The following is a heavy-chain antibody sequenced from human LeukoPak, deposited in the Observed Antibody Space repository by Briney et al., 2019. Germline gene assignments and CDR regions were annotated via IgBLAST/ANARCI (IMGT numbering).Heavy chain of an antibody. D-gene: IGHD3-16*02. Sequence: ASVKVSCKASGYTFTSFYMHWVRQAPGQGLEWMGIVGPSGGSTSYAQKFQGRVTMTRDTSTSTVYMELSSLRSEDTAVYYCARDHDYVWGSYHYTGYWGQGTLVTVSS. CDR3: ARDHDYVWGSYHYTGY. V-gene: IGHV1-46*01. CDR1: GYTFTSFY. CDR2: VGPSGGST. J-gene: IGHJ4*02.